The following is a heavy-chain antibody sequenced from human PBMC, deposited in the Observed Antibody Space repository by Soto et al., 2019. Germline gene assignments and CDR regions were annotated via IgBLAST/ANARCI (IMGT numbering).Heavy chain of an antibody. V-gene: IGHV3-30*18. Sequence: QVQLVESGGGVVQPGRSLRLSCAASGFTFSSYGMHWVRQAPGKGLEWVARISNDGSKKVYADSVKGRFPISRDNPKDTLYLQVNSLRAEDTAVFYCAKEEYRGSSFESWGQGTLVTVSS. J-gene: IGHJ4*02. D-gene: IGHD3-10*01. CDR2: ISNDGSKK. CDR3: AKEEYRGSSFES. CDR1: GFTFSSYG.